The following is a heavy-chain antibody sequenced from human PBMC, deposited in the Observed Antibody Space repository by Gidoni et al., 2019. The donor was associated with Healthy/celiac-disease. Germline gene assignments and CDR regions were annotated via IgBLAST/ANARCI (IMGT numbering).Heavy chain of an antibody. CDR1: GFTFSNAW. V-gene: IGHV3-15*01. CDR2: IKSKTDGGTT. J-gene: IGHJ6*02. Sequence: EVQLVESGGGLVQPGGSLRLSCAASGFTFSNAWMSWVRQAPGKGLEWVGRIKSKTDGGTTDYAAPVKGRFTISRDDSKNTLYLQMNSLKTEDTAVYYCTTFSSGSPYYYYYGMDVWGQGTTVTVSS. D-gene: IGHD3-10*01. CDR3: TTFSSGSPYYYYYGMDV.